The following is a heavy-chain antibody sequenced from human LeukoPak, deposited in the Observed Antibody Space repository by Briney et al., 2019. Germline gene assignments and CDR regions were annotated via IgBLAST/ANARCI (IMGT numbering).Heavy chain of an antibody. CDR2: ISGSAGHA. J-gene: IGHJ4*02. CDR1: GFTLSSYA. Sequence: GGSLRLSCAASGFTLSSYAMNWVRQAPGKGLEWVSTISGSAGHAYYADSVKGRFTISRDNSKNTLYLQMNSLRVEDTAVYYCAKDLSGNYAGYYFDYWGQGTLVTVSS. V-gene: IGHV3-23*01. D-gene: IGHD1-26*01. CDR3: AKDLSGNYAGYYFDY.